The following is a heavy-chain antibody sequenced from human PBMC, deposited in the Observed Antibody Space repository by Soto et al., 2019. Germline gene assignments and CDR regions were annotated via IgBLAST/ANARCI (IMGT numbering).Heavy chain of an antibody. J-gene: IGHJ3*01. D-gene: IGHD2-15*01. Sequence: GGSLRLSCAASGFTFSSYWMSRVRQAPGKGLEWVANIKPDGSERWYVDSVKGRFTISRDNAKNSLYLQMNSLRAEDTAVYYCARGDFFYCCGPFSDAFYFWGQGSLVTVS. CDR1: GFTFSSYW. V-gene: IGHV3-7*04. CDR3: ARGDFFYCCGPFSDAFYF. CDR2: IKPDGSER.